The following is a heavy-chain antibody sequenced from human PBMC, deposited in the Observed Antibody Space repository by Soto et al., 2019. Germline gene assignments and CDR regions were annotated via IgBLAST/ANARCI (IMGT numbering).Heavy chain of an antibody. D-gene: IGHD3-16*02. CDR2: IKEDGGGK. CDR3: ARDGYGYTSLDN. V-gene: IGHV3-7*01. Sequence: EVQLVESGGGSVQPGGSLRLSCATSGFTLRNYWMVWVRQAPGKGLEWVANIKEDGGGKYFGDSVRGRFTVSRDNAKNSLCQQMNTLRAEYTAVYYCARDGYGYTSLDNWGQGTLVTVSS. J-gene: IGHJ4*02. CDR1: GFTLRNYW.